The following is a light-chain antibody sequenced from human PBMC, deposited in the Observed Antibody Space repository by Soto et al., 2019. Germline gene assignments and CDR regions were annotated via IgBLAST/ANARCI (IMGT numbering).Light chain of an antibody. V-gene: IGLV1-40*01. J-gene: IGLJ1*01. Sequence: QSVLAPTPSVSGAPGQRVTISCTGSSSNIGAGYDVHWYQQLPGTAPKLLIYVTSNRPSGVPDRFSGSKSGTSASLAITGLQPEDEADYYCQSFDNSLSGPYVFGTGTKVTVL. CDR2: VTS. CDR3: QSFDNSLSGPYV. CDR1: SSNIGAGYD.